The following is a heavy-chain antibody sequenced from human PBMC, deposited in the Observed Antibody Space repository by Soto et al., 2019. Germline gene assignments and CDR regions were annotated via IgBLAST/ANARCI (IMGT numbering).Heavy chain of an antibody. J-gene: IGHJ5*02. CDR1: GFTFSTYA. D-gene: IGHD3-22*01. V-gene: IGHV3-23*01. CDR3: AKDGYYYDMSGYPGPLGFDP. Sequence: GGSLRLSCVASGFTFSTYAMIWVRQAPGKGLEWVSGVTESDTTYYTDSVKGRFTVSRDNSKNTLYLQMNSLRAEDTAVYYCAKDGYYYDMSGYPGPLGFDPWGQGTLVTVSS. CDR2: VTESDTT.